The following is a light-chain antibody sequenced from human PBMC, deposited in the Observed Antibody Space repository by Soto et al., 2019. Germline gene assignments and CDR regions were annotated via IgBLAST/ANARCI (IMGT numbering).Light chain of an antibody. CDR1: QSVSSNY. V-gene: IGKV3-20*01. CDR2: GAS. CDR3: QQYGNSPYT. J-gene: IGKJ2*01. Sequence: EIVLTQSPGTLSLSPWERAALSCRASQSVSSNYLAWYQQKPGQAPGLLIYGASSRATGIPDRFSGSGSGTDFTLTISRLEPEDFAVYYCQQYGNSPYTFGQGTKLEIK.